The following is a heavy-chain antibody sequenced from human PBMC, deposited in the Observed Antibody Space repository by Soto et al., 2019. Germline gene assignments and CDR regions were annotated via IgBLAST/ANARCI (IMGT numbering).Heavy chain of an antibody. CDR3: ARGHGASGSFYKFDY. CDR2: MNPNSGNT. J-gene: IGHJ4*02. Sequence: QVQLVQSGAEVKKPGASVKVSCKASGYTFTSYDINWVRQAPGQGLEWMGWMNPNSGNTGYAQKFQGRATMTTNTSISTAYMELSSLTSEDTAVYYCARGHGASGSFYKFDYWCQGTLVTVSS. CDR1: GYTFTSYD. V-gene: IGHV1-8*01. D-gene: IGHD3-10*01.